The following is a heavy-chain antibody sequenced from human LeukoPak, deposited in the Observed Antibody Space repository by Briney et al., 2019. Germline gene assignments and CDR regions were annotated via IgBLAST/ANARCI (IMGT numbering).Heavy chain of an antibody. CDR3: ARDTEGSVDYYYMDV. V-gene: IGHV3-53*01. Sequence: GGSLRLSCAAYGFTVSSNYMSWVRQAPGKGLEWVSVIYSGGSTYYADSVKGRFTISRDNSKNTLYLQMNSLRAEDTAVYYCARDTEGSVDYYYMDVWGKGTTVTVSS. CDR2: IYSGGST. J-gene: IGHJ6*03. CDR1: GFTVSSNY.